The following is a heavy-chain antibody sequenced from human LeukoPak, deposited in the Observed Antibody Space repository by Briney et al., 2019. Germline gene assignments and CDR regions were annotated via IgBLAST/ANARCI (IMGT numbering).Heavy chain of an antibody. Sequence: SETLSLTCAVSGYSISSGYYWGWIRQPPGKGLEWIGSIYHSGSTYYNPSLKGRVTISVDTSKNQFSLKLSSVTAADTAVYYCAREIGGYFDYWGQGTLVTVSS. J-gene: IGHJ4*02. V-gene: IGHV4-38-2*01. CDR1: GYSISSGYY. CDR2: IYHSGST. D-gene: IGHD3-3*01. CDR3: AREIGGYFDY.